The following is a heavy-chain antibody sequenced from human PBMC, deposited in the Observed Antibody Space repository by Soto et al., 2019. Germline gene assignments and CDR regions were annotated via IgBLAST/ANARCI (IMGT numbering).Heavy chain of an antibody. V-gene: IGHV1-2*02. D-gene: IGHD6-6*01. Sequence: ASVKVSCKASGYTFTDYCIHWVRQAPGQGLECMGWINPNSGDTISAQKFQGRVTMTRDTSITTVYMEVSRLRSDDTAVYYCARSVSFITPRPDYWGQGTLVTVSS. CDR3: ARSVSFITPRPDY. CDR2: INPNSGDT. CDR1: GYTFTDYC. J-gene: IGHJ4*02.